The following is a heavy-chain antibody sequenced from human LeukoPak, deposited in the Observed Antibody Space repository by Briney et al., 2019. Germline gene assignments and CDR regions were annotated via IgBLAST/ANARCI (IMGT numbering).Heavy chain of an antibody. V-gene: IGHV4-34*01. D-gene: IGHD5-12*01. CDR1: GGSISHYY. CDR2: INHSGST. Sequence: SETLSLTCTVSGGSISHYYWSWIRQPPGKGLEWIGEINHSGSTNYNPSLKSRVTISVDTSKNQFSLKLSSVTAADTAVYYCARSAPYGGYDPEFDYWGQGTLVTVSS. J-gene: IGHJ4*02. CDR3: ARSAPYGGYDPEFDY.